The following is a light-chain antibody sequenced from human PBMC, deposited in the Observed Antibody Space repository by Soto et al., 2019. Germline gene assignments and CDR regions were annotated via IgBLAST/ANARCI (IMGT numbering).Light chain of an antibody. CDR3: SSYSGTNYHYV. V-gene: IGLV2-8*01. Sequence: QSALTQPPSASGSFGQSVTISCTGTSSDVGGYNYVSWYQQHPGKAPKLMIYEVSERPSGVPDRFSGSKSGNTASLTVSGLQADDEADYYCSSYSGTNYHYVFGTGPKVTV. CDR2: EVS. J-gene: IGLJ1*01. CDR1: SSDVGGYNY.